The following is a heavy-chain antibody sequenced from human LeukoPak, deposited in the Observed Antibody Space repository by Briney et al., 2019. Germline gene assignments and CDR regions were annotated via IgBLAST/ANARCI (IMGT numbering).Heavy chain of an antibody. Sequence: KPGGSQTPSYAASAPTLTSYSMNSVREAPRKGLEWLSSISSSSGYIYYAHSVKGRFTISRDNAKNSLYLQMNSLRAEDTAVYYCARDLRYFDWLLYWEMDYYYYYGMDVWGQGTTVTVSS. CDR1: APTLTSYS. J-gene: IGHJ6*02. D-gene: IGHD3-9*01. CDR2: ISSSSGYI. CDR3: ARDLRYFDWLLYWEMDYYYYYGMDV. V-gene: IGHV3-21*01.